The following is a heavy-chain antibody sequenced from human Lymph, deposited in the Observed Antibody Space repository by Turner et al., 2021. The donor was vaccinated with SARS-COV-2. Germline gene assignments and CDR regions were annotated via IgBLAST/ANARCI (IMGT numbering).Heavy chain of an antibody. CDR1: GFTFSDYY. J-gene: IGHJ4*02. Sequence: QVQLVESGGGLVKPGGSLRLSCAASGFTFSDYYMSWIRQAPGKGLEWVSYISSSSSYTNYADSVKGRFTISRDNAKSSLYLQMNRLRAEDTAVYYCAREYCSGGICYSYYFDYWGQGTLVTVSS. D-gene: IGHD2-15*01. CDR2: ISSSSSYT. CDR3: AREYCSGGICYSYYFDY. V-gene: IGHV3-11*06.